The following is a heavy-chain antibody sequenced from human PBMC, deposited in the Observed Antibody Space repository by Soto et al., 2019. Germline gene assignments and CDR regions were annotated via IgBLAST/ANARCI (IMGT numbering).Heavy chain of an antibody. CDR2: ISAYNGNT. CDR3: ARDHRGIYGSGSYYIGDY. Sequence: QVPLVQSGAEVKKPGASVKVSCKASGYTFTSYGISWVRQAPGQGLEWMGWISAYNGNTNYAQKLQGRVTMTTDTSTSTAYMELRSLRSDDTAVYYCARDHRGIYGSGSYYIGDYWGQGTLVTVSS. D-gene: IGHD3-10*01. V-gene: IGHV1-18*01. CDR1: GYTFTSYG. J-gene: IGHJ4*02.